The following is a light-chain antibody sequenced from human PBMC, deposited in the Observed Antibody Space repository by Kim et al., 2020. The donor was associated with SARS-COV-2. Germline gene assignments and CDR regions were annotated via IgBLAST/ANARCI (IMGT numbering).Light chain of an antibody. V-gene: IGLV3-1*01. CDR2: EDK. CDR1: KLGNKY. Sequence: SVSPGQTASISCSGDKLGNKYAYWYQQEPGQSPVLVIYEDKKRPSGIPERFSGSNSGNTATLTISETQAMDEADYYCQTWDSSSVVFGGGTQLTVL. J-gene: IGLJ2*01. CDR3: QTWDSSSVV.